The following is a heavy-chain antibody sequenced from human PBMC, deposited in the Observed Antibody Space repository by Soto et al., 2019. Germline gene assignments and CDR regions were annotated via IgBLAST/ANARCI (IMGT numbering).Heavy chain of an antibody. CDR3: VKDNNWDDPG. Sequence: EVQLLESGGGLVQPGGSLRLSCAASGFTFSSNGMTWVRQAPGKGLEWVSIISGKSDTTYYADSVKGRFTVSRDNSKNTLYLQMNSLRVEDTAIYYCVKDNNWDDPGWGQGTMVTVSS. D-gene: IGHD1-1*01. J-gene: IGHJ4*02. CDR1: GFTFSSNG. V-gene: IGHV3-23*01. CDR2: ISGKSDTT.